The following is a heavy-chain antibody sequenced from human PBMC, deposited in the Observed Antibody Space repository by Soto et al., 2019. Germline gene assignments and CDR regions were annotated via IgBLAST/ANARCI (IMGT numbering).Heavy chain of an antibody. CDR2: IIPILGIA. J-gene: IGHJ4*02. V-gene: IGHV1-69*02. CDR3: TSEDVATVLV. CDR1: GGTFSSYT. D-gene: IGHD5-12*01. Sequence: SVKVSCKASGGTFSSYTISWVRQAPGQGLEWMGRIIPILGIANYAQKFQGRVTITADKSTSTAYMELSSLSFEDTAVYYCTSEDVATVLVWGPGSLVTVSS.